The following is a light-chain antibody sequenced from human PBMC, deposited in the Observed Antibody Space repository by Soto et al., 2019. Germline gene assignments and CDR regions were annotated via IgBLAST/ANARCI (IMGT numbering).Light chain of an antibody. V-gene: IGKV3-20*01. Sequence: EIVLAQSPGTLSLSPGERATLSCRASQSITSSYLAWYQQKPGQAPGLLIYGASSRATGIPDRFSGSGSGTDFTLTIIRLEPEDFAVYFCQQYGSSPYTFGQGTKLEIK. CDR3: QQYGSSPYT. CDR1: QSITSSY. J-gene: IGKJ2*01. CDR2: GAS.